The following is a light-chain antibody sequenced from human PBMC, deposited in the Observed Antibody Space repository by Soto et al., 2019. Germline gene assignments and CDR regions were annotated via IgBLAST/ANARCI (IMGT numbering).Light chain of an antibody. Sequence: EIVLTQSPGTLSLSPGERATLSCRASQSVSSSYLAWYQQKPGQAPRLLIYGASNRATGIPDRFSGSGSGTDFTLTISSLQPEDFATYYCQRDYNNIRTFGQGTKVDIK. CDR2: GAS. J-gene: IGKJ1*01. CDR1: QSVSSSY. CDR3: QRDYNNIRT. V-gene: IGKV3-20*01.